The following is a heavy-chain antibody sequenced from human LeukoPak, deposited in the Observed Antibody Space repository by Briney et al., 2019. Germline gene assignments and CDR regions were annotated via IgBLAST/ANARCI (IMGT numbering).Heavy chain of an antibody. Sequence: ASVKVSCKASGGTFSSYAISWVRQAPGQGLEWMGRIIPILGIANYAQKFQGRVTITADKSTSTAYMELSSLRSEDTAVYYCARDSASYSSSWSQSYYYYGMDVWGQGTTVTVSS. J-gene: IGHJ6*02. CDR1: GGTFSSYA. CDR2: IIPILGIA. D-gene: IGHD6-13*01. CDR3: ARDSASYSSSWSQSYYYYGMDV. V-gene: IGHV1-69*04.